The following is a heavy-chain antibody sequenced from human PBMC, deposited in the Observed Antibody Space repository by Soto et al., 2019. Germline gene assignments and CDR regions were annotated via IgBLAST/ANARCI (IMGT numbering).Heavy chain of an antibody. D-gene: IGHD6-13*01. Sequence: GGSLRLSCAASGFTFNNYAMNWVRQAPGKGLEWVSAISGTGGTTYYADSVKDRFAISRDNSKNPLYLQMNSLRAEDTAVYYCAKWSSTWSQIIDYWGQGTLVTVSS. CDR1: GFTFNNYA. CDR3: AKWSSTWSQIIDY. CDR2: ISGTGGTT. V-gene: IGHV3-23*01. J-gene: IGHJ4*02.